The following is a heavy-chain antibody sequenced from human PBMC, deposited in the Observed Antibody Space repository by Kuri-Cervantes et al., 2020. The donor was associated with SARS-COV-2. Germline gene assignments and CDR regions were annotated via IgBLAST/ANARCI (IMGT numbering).Heavy chain of an antibody. CDR2: TYFRSKWYN. V-gene: IGHV6-1*01. CDR3: ARGKTMVRGENYYYMDV. CDR1: GDSVSSNSAA. Sequence: SQTLSLTCAISGDSVSSNSAAWNWIRQSPSRGLEWLGRTYFRSKWYNGYAVSVKSRITINPDTSKKQFSLQLNSVTPEDTAVYYCARGKTMVRGENYYYMDVWGKGTTVTVSS. J-gene: IGHJ6*03. D-gene: IGHD3-10*01.